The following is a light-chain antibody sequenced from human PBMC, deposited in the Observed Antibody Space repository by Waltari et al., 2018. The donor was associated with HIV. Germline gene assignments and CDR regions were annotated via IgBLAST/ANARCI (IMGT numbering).Light chain of an antibody. CDR3: SSYTSSSSLV. J-gene: IGLJ3*02. Sequence: QSALTQPASVSGSPGQSITISCTGTSSDVGGYNYVSWYQQHPGKAHKLMIYDVSHRPSGVSNRFSGSKSGNTASLTISGLQAEDEADYYCSSYTSSSSLVFGGGTKLTVL. V-gene: IGLV2-14*03. CDR1: SSDVGGYNY. CDR2: DVS.